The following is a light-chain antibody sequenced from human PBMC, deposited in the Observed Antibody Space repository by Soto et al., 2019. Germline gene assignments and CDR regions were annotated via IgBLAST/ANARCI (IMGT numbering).Light chain of an antibody. J-gene: IGKJ5*01. Sequence: EIRLTQFPGTLALSPGERATLSCRASQSVTSSSLAWYQQKVGRAPRVLIYGASNRATGIPDRFSGSGSGTDFTLTITRLEPEDFAVYCCQQYGSSPRTFGQGTRLEIK. V-gene: IGKV3-20*01. CDR3: QQYGSSPRT. CDR2: GAS. CDR1: QSVTSSS.